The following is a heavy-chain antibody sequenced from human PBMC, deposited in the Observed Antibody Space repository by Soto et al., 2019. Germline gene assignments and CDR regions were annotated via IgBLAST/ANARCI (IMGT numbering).Heavy chain of an antibody. V-gene: IGHV4-30-4*01. Sequence: SETLSLTCTVSGGSISSGDYYWSWIRQPPGKGLEWIGYIYYSGSTYYNPSLKSRVTISVDTSKNQFSLKLSSVTAADTAVYYCARERVVLVPAAKFPDDYYYYGMDVWGQGTTVT. CDR3: ARERVVLVPAAKFPDDYYYYGMDV. CDR2: IYYSGST. J-gene: IGHJ6*02. CDR1: GGSISSGDYY. D-gene: IGHD2-2*01.